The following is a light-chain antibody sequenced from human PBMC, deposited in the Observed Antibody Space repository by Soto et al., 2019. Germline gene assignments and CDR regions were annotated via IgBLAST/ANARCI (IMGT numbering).Light chain of an antibody. CDR1: QSISSY. Sequence: DIQMTQSPSSLSASVGDRVTITCRASQSISSYLNWYQQKPGKAPRLLIYAASSLQSGVPSRFSGSGSGTDFTLTISSLLPEDFATYYCPHSYSTPRLTFGGGTNVEIK. J-gene: IGKJ4*01. CDR3: PHSYSTPRLT. CDR2: AAS. V-gene: IGKV1-39*01.